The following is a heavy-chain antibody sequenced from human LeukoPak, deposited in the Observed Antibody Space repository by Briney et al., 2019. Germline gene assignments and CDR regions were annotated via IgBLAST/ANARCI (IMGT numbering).Heavy chain of an antibody. J-gene: IGHJ6*03. Sequence: PSETLSLTCTVSGGSISSNYWSWIRQPPGKGLEWIGYISYSGSTNYNPSLKSRVTISVDTSKNQFSLKLSSVTAADTAVYYCARGEWELGYYMDVWGKGTTVTIFS. CDR1: GGSISSNY. D-gene: IGHD1-26*01. CDR2: ISYSGST. CDR3: ARGEWELGYYMDV. V-gene: IGHV4-59*01.